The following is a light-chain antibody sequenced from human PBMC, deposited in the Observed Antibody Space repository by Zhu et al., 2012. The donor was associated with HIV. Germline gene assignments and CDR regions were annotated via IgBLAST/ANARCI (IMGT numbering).Light chain of an antibody. CDR1: QSISSW. CDR3: QRYNSYVYR. V-gene: IGKV1-5*03. J-gene: IGKJ2*03. Sequence: DIQMTQSPSTLSASVGDRITITCRASQSISSWLAWYQQKPGSAPKLLIYKASTLESGVPSRFSASGSGTEFTLTISSLQPDDFATYYCQRYNSYVYRFGQGAKLEI. CDR2: KAS.